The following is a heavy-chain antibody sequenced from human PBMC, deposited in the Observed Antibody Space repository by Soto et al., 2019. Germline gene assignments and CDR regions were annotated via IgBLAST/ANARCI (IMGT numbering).Heavy chain of an antibody. Sequence: PSETLSLTCAVSGYSISSGFYWGWFRQPPGKGLEWIGTIYHSGNTYYNPSLKSRVTISVDTSKNQFSLRLTSVTAADTAVYYCARDRIKLRPGSFDYWGQGTLVTVSS. J-gene: IGHJ4*02. CDR3: ARDRIKLRPGSFDY. D-gene: IGHD3-16*01. CDR1: GYSISSGFY. V-gene: IGHV4-38-2*02. CDR2: IYHSGNT.